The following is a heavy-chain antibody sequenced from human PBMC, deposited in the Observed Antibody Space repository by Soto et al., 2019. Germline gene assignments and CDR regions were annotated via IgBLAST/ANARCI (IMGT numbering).Heavy chain of an antibody. J-gene: IGHJ5*02. V-gene: IGHV1-2*02. CDR1: EYTFTGYY. CDR3: ARDEGYCSSTSCPGHWFDP. Sequence: QVQLVQSGAEVKKPGASVKVSCKASEYTFTGYYMHWVRQAPGQGLEWMGWINPNSGGTNYAQKFQGRVTMTRDTSISTAYMELSRLRSDDTAVYYCARDEGYCSSTSCPGHWFDPWGQGTLVTVSS. D-gene: IGHD2-2*01. CDR2: INPNSGGT.